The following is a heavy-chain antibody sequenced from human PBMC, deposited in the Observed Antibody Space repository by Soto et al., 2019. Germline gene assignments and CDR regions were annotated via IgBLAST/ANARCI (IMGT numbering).Heavy chain of an antibody. J-gene: IGHJ4*01. CDR3: AHRRGGYNWDDGYFDY. Sequence: QITLKESGPTLVKPTQTLTLTCTFSGFSISTTGVGVGWIRRPPGQALEWLAITYWDNDNRYNPSLKSRLTVAKDASKSLVVLLMTNMDPVDTATYYCAHRRGGYNWDDGYFDYWGPGTLVTVSA. D-gene: IGHD1-20*01. CDR1: GFSISTTGVG. CDR2: TYWDNDN. V-gene: IGHV2-5*02.